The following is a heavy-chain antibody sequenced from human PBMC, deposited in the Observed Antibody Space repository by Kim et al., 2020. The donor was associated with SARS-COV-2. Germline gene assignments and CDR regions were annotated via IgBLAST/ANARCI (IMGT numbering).Heavy chain of an antibody. Sequence: SETLSLTCTVSGGSISSYYWSWIRQPAGKGLEWIGRIYTSGSTNYNPSLKSRVTMSVDTSKNQFFLKLSSVTAADTAVYYCARGSGSYFNTGMDVWGQGTTVTVSS. V-gene: IGHV4-4*07. CDR1: GGSISSYY. CDR3: ARGSGSYFNTGMDV. D-gene: IGHD1-26*01. CDR2: IYTSGST. J-gene: IGHJ6*02.